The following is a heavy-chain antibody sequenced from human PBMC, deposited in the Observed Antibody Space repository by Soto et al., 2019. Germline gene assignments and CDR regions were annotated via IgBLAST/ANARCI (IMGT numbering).Heavy chain of an antibody. CDR3: AKASSSGWYHFDY. CDR2: ISGSGGST. D-gene: IGHD6-19*01. J-gene: IGHJ4*02. CDR1: GFTFSSYA. Sequence: EVQLLESGGGLVQPGWSLRLSCAASGFTFSSYAMSWVRQAPGKGLEWVSAISGSGGSTYYADSVKGRFTISRDNSKNTLYLQMNSLRAEDTAVYYCAKASSSGWYHFDYWGQGTLVTVSS. V-gene: IGHV3-23*01.